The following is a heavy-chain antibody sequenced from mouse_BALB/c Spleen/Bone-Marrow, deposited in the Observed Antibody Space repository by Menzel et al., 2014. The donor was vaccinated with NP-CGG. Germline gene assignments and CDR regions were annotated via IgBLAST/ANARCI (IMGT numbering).Heavy chain of an antibody. CDR2: IDPANGNT. CDR3: ARSSPYYDMDY. V-gene: IGHV14-3*02. CDR1: GFNIKDTY. D-gene: IGHD6-1*01. Sequence: EVQLQQSGAELVKPGASVMLSCTASGFNIKDTYMYWVKQRPEQGLEWIGRIDPANGNTKYDPRFQGKATITADTSSNTAYLQLNSLTSEDTAVYYSARSSPYYDMDYWGQGTSVTVSS. J-gene: IGHJ4*01.